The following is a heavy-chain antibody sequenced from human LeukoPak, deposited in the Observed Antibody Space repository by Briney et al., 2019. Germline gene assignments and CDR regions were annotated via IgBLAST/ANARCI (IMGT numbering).Heavy chain of an antibody. V-gene: IGHV7-4-1*02. Sequence: ASVKVSCKASGYTFTSYAMNWVRQAPGQGLEWMGWINTNTGNPTYAQGFTGRFVFSLDTSVSTAYLQISSLKAEDTAVYYCARWASLTVTHPGFLDYWGQGTLVTVSS. CDR1: GYTFTSYA. CDR3: ARWASLTVTHPGFLDY. CDR2: INTNTGNP. D-gene: IGHD4-17*01. J-gene: IGHJ4*02.